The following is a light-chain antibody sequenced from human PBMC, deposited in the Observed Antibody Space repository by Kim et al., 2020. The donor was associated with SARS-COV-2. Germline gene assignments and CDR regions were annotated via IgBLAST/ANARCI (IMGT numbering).Light chain of an antibody. CDR2: YDS. Sequence: APGKTARITSGGNNIGSNSVHWYQQKPGQAPVLVIYYDSDRPSGIPERFSGSNSGNTATLTISRVEAGDEADYYCQVWDSSSDHPVFGGGTKLTVL. CDR1: NIGSNS. J-gene: IGLJ2*01. CDR3: QVWDSSSDHPV. V-gene: IGLV3-21*04.